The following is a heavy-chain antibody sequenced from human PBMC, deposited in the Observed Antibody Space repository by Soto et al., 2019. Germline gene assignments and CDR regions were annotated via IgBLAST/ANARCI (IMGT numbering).Heavy chain of an antibody. Sequence: GASVKVSCKASGYIFTNNDVSWVRQATGQGLEWMGWMNPGSGDTGYAQKFQGRVAMTRNISIATAYMELSSLRADDTAIYYCARMASFGSLNWFDPGAQGTLVTVSS. D-gene: IGHD5-18*01. CDR1: GYIFTNND. CDR2: MNPGSGDT. V-gene: IGHV1-8*01. J-gene: IGHJ5*02. CDR3: ARMASFGSLNWFDP.